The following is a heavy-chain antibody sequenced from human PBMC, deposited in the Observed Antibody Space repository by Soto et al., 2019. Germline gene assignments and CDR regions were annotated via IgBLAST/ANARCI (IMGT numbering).Heavy chain of an antibody. CDR3: XXXXXXXXXLWYFDL. CDR2: IIPIFGTA. Sequence: QVQLVQSGAEVKKPGSSVTVSCKASGGTFSSYTISWVRQAPGQGLEWMGGIIPIFGTANYAQKFQGRVTXXXXXXXXXXXXXXXXXXXXXXXXXXXXXXXXXXXXLWYFDLWGRGTLVTVSS. CDR1: GGTFSSYT. V-gene: IGHV1-69*05. J-gene: IGHJ2*01.